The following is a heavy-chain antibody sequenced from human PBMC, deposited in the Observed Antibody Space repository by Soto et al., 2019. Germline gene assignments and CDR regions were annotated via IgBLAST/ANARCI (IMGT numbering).Heavy chain of an antibody. J-gene: IGHJ3*02. Sequence: ASVKVSFKASCYTFTIYFRIWLLHSPVQGLEVMGWISAYNGNTNYAQKLQCRVTMTTDTSTSTAYMELRSLRSDDTAVYYCAREDGYSRRGGDFDTWGKGTMVNVSS. D-gene: IGHD6-13*01. V-gene: IGHV1-18*04. CDR1: CYTFTIYF. CDR2: ISAYNGNT. CDR3: AREDGYSRRGGDFDT.